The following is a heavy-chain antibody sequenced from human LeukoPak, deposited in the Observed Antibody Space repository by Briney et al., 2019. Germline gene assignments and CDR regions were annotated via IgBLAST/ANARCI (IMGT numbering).Heavy chain of an antibody. D-gene: IGHD3-16*02. Sequence: SETLSLSCSVSGGSINSRSYYWAWIRQPPGKGLEWIGEINHSGSTNYNPSLKSRVTISVDTSKNQFSLKLSYVTAADTAVYYCARLKGDGYVWGSYRYYFDYWGQGTLVTVSS. V-gene: IGHV4-39*07. CDR2: INHSGST. J-gene: IGHJ4*02. CDR1: GGSINSRSYY. CDR3: ARLKGDGYVWGSYRYYFDY.